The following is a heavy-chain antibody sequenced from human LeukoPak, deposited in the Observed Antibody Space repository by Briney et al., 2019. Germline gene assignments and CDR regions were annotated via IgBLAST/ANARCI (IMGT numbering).Heavy chain of an antibody. J-gene: IGHJ4*02. CDR2: ISWNSGSI. V-gene: IGHV3-9*01. Sequence: GGSLRLSCAASGFTFDDYAMHWVRQAPGKGLEWVSGISWNSGSIGYADSVKGRFTISRDNAKNSLYLQMNSLRAEDTALYHCAKDAQPGIAAAGTKAYWGQGTLVTVSS. D-gene: IGHD6-13*01. CDR1: GFTFDDYA. CDR3: AKDAQPGIAAAGTKAY.